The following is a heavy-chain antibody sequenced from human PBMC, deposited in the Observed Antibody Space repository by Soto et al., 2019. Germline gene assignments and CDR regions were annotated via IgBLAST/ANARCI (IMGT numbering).Heavy chain of an antibody. D-gene: IGHD3-22*01. Sequence: GRSLRLSCAASGFTFTNAWINWVRQAPGKGLEWVGRIKSKTDGGTTDYAEPVKGRFAISRDDSNNMVYLQMNSLKIEDTAVYYCTTDSYSTIIIVRFDYWGHGTLVTVSS. CDR1: GFTFTNAW. J-gene: IGHJ4*01. V-gene: IGHV3-15*07. CDR2: IKSKTDGGTT. CDR3: TTDSYSTIIIVRFDY.